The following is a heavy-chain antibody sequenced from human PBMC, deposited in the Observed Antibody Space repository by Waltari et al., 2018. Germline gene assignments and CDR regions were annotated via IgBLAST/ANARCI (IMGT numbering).Heavy chain of an antibody. CDR3: ERAGSYRFDY. V-gene: IGHV3-74*01. D-gene: IGHD3-10*01. Sequence: EVQLVESGGGLVQPGGSLRLPFVGPGFTFSLYWMHWVRQAPGKGLEWVSRIKFDGSIINYADSVKGRFTISRDNAKNTLYLQMNNVRAEDTAVYYCERAGSYRFDYWGQGTLVTVSS. CDR1: GFTFSLYW. J-gene: IGHJ4*02. CDR2: IKFDGSII.